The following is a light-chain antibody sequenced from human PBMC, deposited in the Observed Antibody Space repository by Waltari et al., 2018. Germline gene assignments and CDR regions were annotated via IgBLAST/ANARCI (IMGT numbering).Light chain of an antibody. J-gene: IGKJ1*01. CDR2: DAS. V-gene: IGKV3-11*01. CDR3: QQRDSWWT. CDR1: QSISSY. Sequence: EIVLTQSPATLSLSPGDRATLSCRARQSISSYLAWYQQKPGQAPRLLIYDASNRATGIPARFSGGGSGTDFTLTISSLEPEDFAVYYCQQRDSWWTFGQGTKVEIK.